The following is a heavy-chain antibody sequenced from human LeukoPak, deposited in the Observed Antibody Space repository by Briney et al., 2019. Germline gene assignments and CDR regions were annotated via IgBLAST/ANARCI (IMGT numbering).Heavy chain of an antibody. D-gene: IGHD2-15*01. CDR1: GFTFSSYS. Sequence: GGSLRLSCAASGFTFSSYSMSWVRQAPGKGLEWVSSSSSSSSYIYYADSVRGRFTISRDNAKNSLYLQMNSLRAEDTAVYYCARGGDIVVVVAATPDYWGQGTLVTVSS. CDR3: ARGGDIVVVVAATPDY. V-gene: IGHV3-21*01. J-gene: IGHJ4*02. CDR2: SSSSSSYI.